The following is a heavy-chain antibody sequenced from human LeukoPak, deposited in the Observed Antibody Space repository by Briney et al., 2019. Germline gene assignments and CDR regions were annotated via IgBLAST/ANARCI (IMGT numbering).Heavy chain of an antibody. CDR1: GGSISSYY. V-gene: IGHV3-7*01. CDR2: IKEDGSEK. J-gene: IGHJ4*02. CDR3: ARGGSDVTVGY. Sequence: ETLSLTCTVSGGSISSYYWSWIRQPPGKGLEWVANIKEDGSEKHYVDSVKGRFTISRDNAKNSLYLQMNSLRAEDTAIYYCARGGSDVTVGYWGQGTLVTVSS. D-gene: IGHD1-26*01.